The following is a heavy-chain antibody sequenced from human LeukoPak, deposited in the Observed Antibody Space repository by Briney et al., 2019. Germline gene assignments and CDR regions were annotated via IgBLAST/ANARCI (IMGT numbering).Heavy chain of an antibody. CDR3: ARDLGSYYPYYYYGMDV. D-gene: IGHD1-26*01. V-gene: IGHV1-46*01. Sequence: ASVKVSCKASGYTFTSYYMHWVRQAPGQGLEWMGIINPSGGSTSYAQKFQGGVTMTRDTSTSTVYMELSSLRSEDTAVYYCARDLGSYYPYYYYGMDVWGQGTTVTVSS. CDR1: GYTFTSYY. J-gene: IGHJ6*02. CDR2: INPSGGST.